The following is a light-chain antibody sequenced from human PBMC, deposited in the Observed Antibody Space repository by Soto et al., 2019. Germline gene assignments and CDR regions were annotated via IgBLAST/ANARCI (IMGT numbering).Light chain of an antibody. Sequence: IVLTQSPGTLSLSPGERATLSCRASQSVIGSYLAWYQQKPGQAPRLLIYGASSRPTGIPDRFNGSGSGTDFTLTISRLEPEDFAVYYCQQYITWPPWTFGQGTKVEIK. CDR3: QQYITWPPWT. CDR1: QSVIGSY. V-gene: IGKV3-20*01. CDR2: GAS. J-gene: IGKJ1*01.